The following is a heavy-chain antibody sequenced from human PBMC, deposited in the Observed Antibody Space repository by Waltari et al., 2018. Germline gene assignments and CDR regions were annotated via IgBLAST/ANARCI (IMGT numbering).Heavy chain of an antibody. J-gene: IGHJ4*02. D-gene: IGHD3-16*02. Sequence: EVQLVESGGGLVQPGGSLRLSCAASGFTFSSYWMSWVRQAPGKGLEWVANIKQDGSEKYYVDSVKGRFTISRDNAKNSLYLRMNSLRAEDTAVYYCAREDKDYDYVWGSYRNDYWGQGTLVTVSS. V-gene: IGHV3-7*01. CDR2: IKQDGSEK. CDR3: AREDKDYDYVWGSYRNDY. CDR1: GFTFSSYW.